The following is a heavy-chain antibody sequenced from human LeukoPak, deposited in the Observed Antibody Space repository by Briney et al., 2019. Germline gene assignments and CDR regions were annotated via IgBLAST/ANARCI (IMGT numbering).Heavy chain of an antibody. CDR1: GGSISSSSYY. V-gene: IGHV4-39*01. CDR3: ARSTSATDAFDI. Sequence: PSETLSLTCTVSGGSISSSSYYWGWIRQPPGKGLEWIGSIYYSGSTYYNPSLKSRVTISVDTSKNQFSLKLRSVTAADTALYYCARSTSATDAFDIWGQGTMVTVSS. D-gene: IGHD1-26*01. J-gene: IGHJ3*02. CDR2: IYYSGST.